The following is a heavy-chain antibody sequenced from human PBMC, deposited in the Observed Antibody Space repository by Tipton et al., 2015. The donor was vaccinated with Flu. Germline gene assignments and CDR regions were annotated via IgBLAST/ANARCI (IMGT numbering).Heavy chain of an antibody. CDR3: TSSTSSNWFDP. V-gene: IGHV4-38-2*01. CDR2: IYHSGST. D-gene: IGHD2-2*01. J-gene: IGHJ5*02. Sequence: LSLTCAVSGYSISSGYYWGWIRQPPGKGLEWIGSIYHSGSTYYNPSLKSRVTISVDTSKNQFSLKLSSVTAADTAVYYCTSSTSSNWFDPWGQGTLVTVSS. CDR1: GYSISSGYY.